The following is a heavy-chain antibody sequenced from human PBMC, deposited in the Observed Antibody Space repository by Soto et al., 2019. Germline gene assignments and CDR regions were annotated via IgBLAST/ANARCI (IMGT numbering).Heavy chain of an antibody. CDR3: AHRPTSTEDFYFDY. V-gene: IGHV2-5*01. Sequence: QITLTESGPTLVTPTQTLTLTCSFSGFSLTTSGVAVGWFRQPPGKAPEWLSLIYWNDDKRYSPSLRSRLIVTGDSSKNQVVLTLADADTADSGTYYWAHRPTSTEDFYFDYWGQGTLVTVSS. J-gene: IGHJ4*02. CDR1: GFSLTTSGVA. CDR2: IYWNDDK.